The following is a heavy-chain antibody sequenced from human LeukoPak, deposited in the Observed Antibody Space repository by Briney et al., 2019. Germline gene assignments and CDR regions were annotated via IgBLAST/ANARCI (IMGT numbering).Heavy chain of an antibody. D-gene: IGHD3-10*01. CDR1: GGTFTTYA. V-gene: IGHV1-69*04. Sequence: SVKVSCKASGGTFTTYAINWIRQAPGQGLEWMGLIIPRLGTSNYAQKFQGRVTFTADKSTSTAYVDLSSLRSEDTAVYYCAIPRRSSRDHDSGGFDSWGQGTLVTVSS. CDR2: IIPRLGTS. J-gene: IGHJ4*02. CDR3: AIPRRSSRDHDSGGFDS.